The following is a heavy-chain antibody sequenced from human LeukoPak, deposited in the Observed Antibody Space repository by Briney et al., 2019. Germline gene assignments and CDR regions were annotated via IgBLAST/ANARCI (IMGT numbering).Heavy chain of an antibody. CDR2: IYYSGST. V-gene: IGHV4-59*01. D-gene: IGHD1-26*01. J-gene: IGHJ3*02. CDR1: GGSISSYY. Sequence: SETLSLTCTVSGGSISSYYWSWIRQPPGKGLEWIGYIYYSGSTNYNPSLKSRVTISVDTSKNQFSLKLSSVTAADTAVYYCARGRMGAVDAFDIWGQGTMATVSS. CDR3: ARGRMGAVDAFDI.